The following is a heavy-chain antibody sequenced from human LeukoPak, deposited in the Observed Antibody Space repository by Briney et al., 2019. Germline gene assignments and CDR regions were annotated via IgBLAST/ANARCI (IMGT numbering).Heavy chain of an antibody. J-gene: IGHJ4*02. D-gene: IGHD3-3*01. CDR2: IYYSGST. Sequence: ASETLSLTCTVSGGSISSYYWSWIRQPPGKGLEWIGHIYYSGSTNYNPSLKSRVTISIDTSKNQFSLRLSSVTAADTAVYYCARGSYDFWSGYYPGHFDYWGQGTLVTVSS. V-gene: IGHV4-59*01. CDR3: ARGSYDFWSGYYPGHFDY. CDR1: GGSISSYY.